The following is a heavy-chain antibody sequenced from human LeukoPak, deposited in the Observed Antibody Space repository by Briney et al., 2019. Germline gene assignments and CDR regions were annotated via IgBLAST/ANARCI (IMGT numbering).Heavy chain of an antibody. CDR3: ARGGTVTTPYFDY. CDR1: GYTFTGYY. CDR2: INPNSGGT. Sequence: ASVKVSCKASGYTFTGYYMHWVRQAPGQGLEWMGWINPNSGGTNYAQKFQGRVTMTRGTSISTAYMELSRLRSDDTAVYYCARGGTVTTPYFDYWGQGTLVTVSS. J-gene: IGHJ4*02. D-gene: IGHD4-17*01. V-gene: IGHV1-2*02.